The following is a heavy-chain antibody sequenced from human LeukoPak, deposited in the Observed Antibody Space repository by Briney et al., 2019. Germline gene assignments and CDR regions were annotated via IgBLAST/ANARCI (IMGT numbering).Heavy chain of an antibody. D-gene: IGHD5-24*01. V-gene: IGHV6-1*01. J-gene: IGHJ3*01. CDR3: ARGGQGDGYSADEAFDF. Sequence: SQTLSPTCVISGDSVASNSTACNWIRQSPSRGLEWLGRTYYRSKWYNDYALSVKSRITINPDTSKNQFSLQLNSVTPEDTAAYYCARGGQGDGYSADEAFDFWGQGTMVTVS. CDR1: GDSVASNSTA. CDR2: TYYRSKWYN.